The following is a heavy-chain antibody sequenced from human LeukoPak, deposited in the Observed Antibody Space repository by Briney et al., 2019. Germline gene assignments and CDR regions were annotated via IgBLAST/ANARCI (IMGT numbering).Heavy chain of an antibody. D-gene: IGHD6-13*01. J-gene: IGHJ6*02. CDR1: GGSFSSHA. CDR2: IIPIFGTA. Sequence: GASVKVSCKASGGSFSSHAINWVRQAPGQGLEWMGGIIPIFGTANYAQKFQDRVTITADESASTAYMELSSLRSEDTAVYYCARDTSSSWSYYYYGMDVWGQGTTVTVSS. V-gene: IGHV1-69*13. CDR3: ARDTSSSWSYYYYGMDV.